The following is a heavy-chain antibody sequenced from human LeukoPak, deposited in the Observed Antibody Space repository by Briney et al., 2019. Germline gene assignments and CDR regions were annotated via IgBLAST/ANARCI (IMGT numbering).Heavy chain of an antibody. CDR3: ARRRDYFDY. J-gene: IGHJ4*02. Sequence: PGGSLRLSCVVSGFDLSDYYMSWIRQAPGKGLEWISYINSSGGNIYFSDSVKGRFTMSRDNARGSLYLQMNSLRADDTAIYYCARRRDYFDYWGQGTLVTVSS. V-gene: IGHV3-11*01. CDR2: INSSGGNI. CDR1: GFDLSDYY.